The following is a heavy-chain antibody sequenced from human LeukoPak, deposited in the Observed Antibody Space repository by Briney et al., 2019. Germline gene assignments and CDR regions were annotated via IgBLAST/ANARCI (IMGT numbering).Heavy chain of an antibody. Sequence: SETLSLTCTVSGGSISSYYWSWIRQPAGKGLEWIGRIYTSGSTNYNPSLKSRVTMSVDTSKNQFSLKLSSVTAADTAVYYCARSGDSSGYYLDFDYWGQGTLVTVSS. D-gene: IGHD3-22*01. V-gene: IGHV4-4*07. CDR3: ARSGDSSGYYLDFDY. CDR1: GGSISSYY. CDR2: IYTSGST. J-gene: IGHJ4*02.